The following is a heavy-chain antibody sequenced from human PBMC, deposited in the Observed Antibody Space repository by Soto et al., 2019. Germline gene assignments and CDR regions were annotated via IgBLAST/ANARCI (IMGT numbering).Heavy chain of an antibody. CDR3: ASVNLRFSYGIDV. D-gene: IGHD3-3*01. V-gene: IGHV3-48*03. CDR2: ISKSSSVI. Sequence: EVQLVESGGGLVQPGGSLRLSCAASGSTFSSSEMHWVRQAPGKGLEWISYISKSSSVIYYADSVKGRFTISRDNTKNLLYPQMNSLRADDTAVYFCASVNLRFSYGIDVWGQGTTVTVSS. CDR1: GSTFSSSE. J-gene: IGHJ6*02.